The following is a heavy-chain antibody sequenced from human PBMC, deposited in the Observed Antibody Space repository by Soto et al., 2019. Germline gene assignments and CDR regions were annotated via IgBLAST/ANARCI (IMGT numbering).Heavy chain of an antibody. J-gene: IGHJ4*02. D-gene: IGHD3-16*01. V-gene: IGHV3-48*02. CDR1: GFTFDSYA. CDR2: IGPSSSET. CDR3: ARDHRWAFDY. Sequence: EVQLVESGGGLVQPGGYLRLSCVASGFTFDSYAMNWVRQAPGKGLEWISWIGPSSSETEYSDSVQGRFTISRDNAKNLLYLQMNRPKDEDTAVYYCARDHRWAFDYWGQGALVTVTS.